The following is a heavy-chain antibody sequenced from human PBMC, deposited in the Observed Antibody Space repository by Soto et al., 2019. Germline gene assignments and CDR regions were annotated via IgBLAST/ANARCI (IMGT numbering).Heavy chain of an antibody. CDR1: GYSFTRYG. CDR3: AMVDVYVTPSPQDV. D-gene: IGHD3-16*01. Sequence: GASVKVSCKASGYSFTRYGIGWARQAPGQGLEWMGCINAYNGNTNYAQNLQGRLTLTTDTSTTTAYMELRSLRSNDTAIYYCAMVDVYVTPSPQDVWGQGTTVTVSS. V-gene: IGHV1-18*01. CDR2: INAYNGNT. J-gene: IGHJ6*02.